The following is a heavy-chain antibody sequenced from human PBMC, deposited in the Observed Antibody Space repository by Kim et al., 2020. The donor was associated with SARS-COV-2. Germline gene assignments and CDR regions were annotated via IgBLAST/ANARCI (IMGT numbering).Heavy chain of an antibody. Sequence: GGSLRLSCAASGFTFSYYGMHWVRQAPGKGLEWVAVIWYDGSNKYYADSVKGRFTISRENSKNTLYLQVNSLRAEDTAVSYCASDADIVSTRYYYMEVWG. CDR2: IWYDGSNK. V-gene: IGHV3-33*01. J-gene: IGHJ6*03. CDR3: ASDADIVSTRYYYMEV. D-gene: IGHD5-12*01. CDR1: GFTFSYYG.